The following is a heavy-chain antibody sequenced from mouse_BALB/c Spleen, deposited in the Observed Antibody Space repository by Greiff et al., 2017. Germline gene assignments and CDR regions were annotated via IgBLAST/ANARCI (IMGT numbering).Heavy chain of an antibody. CDR1: GYTFTSYY. V-gene: IGHV1S56*01. D-gene: IGHD2-4*01. CDR2: IYPGNVNT. J-gene: IGHJ3*01. CDR3: ARSATMITFAY. Sequence: QVQLQQSGPELVKPGASVRISCKASGYTFTSYYIHWVKQRPGQGLERIGWIYPGNVNTKYNEKFKGKATLTADKSSSTAYMQLSSLTSEDSAVYFCARSATMITFAYWGQGTLVTVSA.